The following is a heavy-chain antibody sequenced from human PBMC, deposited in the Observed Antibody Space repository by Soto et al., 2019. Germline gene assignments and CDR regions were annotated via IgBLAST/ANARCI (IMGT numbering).Heavy chain of an antibody. J-gene: IGHJ5*02. D-gene: IGHD1-1*01. CDR2: ISSSSSTI. CDR1: GFTFSSYS. CDR3: ARDPIPVQLERPNWFDP. Sequence: HPGGSLRLSCAASGFTFSSYSMNWVRQAPGKGLEWVSYISSSSSTIYYADSVKGRFTISRDNAKNSLYQQMNSLRDEDTAVYYCARDPIPVQLERPNWFDPWGQGTLVTVSS. V-gene: IGHV3-48*02.